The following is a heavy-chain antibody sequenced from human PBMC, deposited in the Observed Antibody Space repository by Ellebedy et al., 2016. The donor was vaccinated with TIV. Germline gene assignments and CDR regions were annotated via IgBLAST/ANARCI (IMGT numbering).Heavy chain of an antibody. D-gene: IGHD3-9*01. V-gene: IGHV1-24*01. Sequence: ASVKVSCKVSGYTLTELSMHWVRQAPGKGLEWMGGFDPEDGETIYAQKFQGRVTMTEDTSTDTAYMELSSLRSEDTAVYYCATPLLYDILTGYSLGGIGKGAFDIWGQGTMVTVSS. J-gene: IGHJ3*02. CDR2: FDPEDGET. CDR3: ATPLLYDILTGYSLGGIGKGAFDI. CDR1: GYTLTELS.